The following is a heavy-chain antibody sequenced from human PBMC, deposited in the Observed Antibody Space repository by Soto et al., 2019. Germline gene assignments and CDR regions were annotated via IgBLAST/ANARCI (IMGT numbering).Heavy chain of an antibody. D-gene: IGHD6-6*01. Sequence: GESLKISCKGSGYSFTSYWIGWVRQMPGKGLEWMGIIYPGDSDTRYSPSFQGQVTISADKSISTAYLQWSILKTSDIAMCYCARGEQLDQNILFDPWGQGPLFPVSS. CDR1: GYSFTSYW. J-gene: IGHJ5*02. CDR3: ARGEQLDQNILFDP. V-gene: IGHV5-51*01. CDR2: IYPGDSDT.